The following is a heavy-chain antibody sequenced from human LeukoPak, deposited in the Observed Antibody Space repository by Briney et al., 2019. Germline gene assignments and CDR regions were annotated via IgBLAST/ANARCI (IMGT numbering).Heavy chain of an antibody. V-gene: IGHV3-64*04. CDR2: ISINGGST. CDR3: ARAGEGLQAYGFDL. CDR1: GTAFRTYA. D-gene: IGHD5-24*01. Sequence: GGSLRLSCSASGTAFRTYAMHWVRQPPGKGLYYVSAISINGGSTYYADSVKGRFTISRDNAKNTLYLEMNNLRTEDTAVYYCARAGEGLQAYGFDLWGQGTMVTVSS. J-gene: IGHJ3*01.